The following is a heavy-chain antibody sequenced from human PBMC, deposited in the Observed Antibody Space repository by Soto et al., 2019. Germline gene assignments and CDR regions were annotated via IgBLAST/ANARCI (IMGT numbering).Heavy chain of an antibody. J-gene: IGHJ4*02. Sequence: SGPTLVNPTQTLTLTCTFSGFSLNTYGVGVGWIRQPPGKALEWLALIYWDDDKRYSPSLKSRLTITKDTSKNQVVLTMTNMDPVDTVTYYRARALGSWGAYYFDYWGQGTLVTVSS. CDR1: GFSLNTYGVG. CDR3: ARALGSWGAYYFDY. CDR2: IYWDDDK. D-gene: IGHD3-16*01. V-gene: IGHV2-5*02.